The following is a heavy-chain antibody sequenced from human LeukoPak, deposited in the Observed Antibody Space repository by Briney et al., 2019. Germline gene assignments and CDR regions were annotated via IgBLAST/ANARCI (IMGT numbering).Heavy chain of an antibody. CDR1: GFTFSSYA. V-gene: IGHV3-23*01. Sequence: GGSLRLSCAASGFTFSSYAMSWVRQAPGKGLEWVSAISGSGGSTYYADSVKGRFTISRDNSKNTLYLQMNSLRAEDTAVYYCAKDSASGWYVSPRNEDKDWGQGTLVTVSS. J-gene: IGHJ4*02. CDR3: AKDSASGWYVSPRNEDKD. CDR2: ISGSGGST. D-gene: IGHD6-19*01.